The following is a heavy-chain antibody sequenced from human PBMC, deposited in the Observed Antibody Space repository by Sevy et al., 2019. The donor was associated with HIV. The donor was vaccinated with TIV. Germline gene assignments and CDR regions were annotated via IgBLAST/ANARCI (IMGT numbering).Heavy chain of an antibody. V-gene: IGHV3-66*02. Sequence: GGSLRLSCAISGFTVNDKYIIWVRQAPGKVLEWVSVMFSSGSTYYADSAKGRFTISRDNSKNTVDLQMNSARAEDTAVYYCVSLFLSYRSGWSYFDYWGQGTLVTVSS. CDR2: MFSSGST. D-gene: IGHD6-19*01. CDR1: GFTVNDKY. CDR3: VSLFLSYRSGWSYFDY. J-gene: IGHJ4*02.